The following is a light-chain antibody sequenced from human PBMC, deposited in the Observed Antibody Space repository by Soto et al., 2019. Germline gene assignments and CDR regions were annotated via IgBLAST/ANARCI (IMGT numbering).Light chain of an antibody. CDR1: SSNIGNNY. CDR3: GTWDSSLSAGGV. Sequence: QSVLTQPPSVSAAPGQKVTISCSGSSSNIGNNYVSWYQQLPGTAPKLLIYENNKRPSGIPDRFSGSKSGTSATLGITGLRTGDEADYYCGTWDSSLSAGGVFGTGTKVTVL. V-gene: IGLV1-51*02. J-gene: IGLJ1*01. CDR2: ENN.